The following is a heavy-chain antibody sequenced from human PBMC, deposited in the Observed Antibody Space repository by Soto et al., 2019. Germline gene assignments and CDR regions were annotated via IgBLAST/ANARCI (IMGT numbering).Heavy chain of an antibody. CDR3: AKGWFDP. J-gene: IGHJ5*02. CDR1: NFTFRSYG. CDR2: ITGDGNNK. V-gene: IGHV3-30*18. Sequence: QVHLVESGGGVFQPGRSLRLSCAASNFTFRSYGMNWVRQAPGKGLEWLALITGDGNNKYYADSVKGRFTISRDNSRNTLYLQMNSLRIEDTGVYYCAKGWFDPWGQGTLVTVSS.